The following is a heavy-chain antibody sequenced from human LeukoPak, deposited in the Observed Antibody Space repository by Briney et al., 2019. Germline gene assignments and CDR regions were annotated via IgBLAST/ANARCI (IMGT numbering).Heavy chain of an antibody. CDR3: AREVGEYCSSTNCYASHY. J-gene: IGHJ4*02. CDR2: INPHSGGT. D-gene: IGHD2-2*01. Sequence: ASVKVSCMDSGYTFTGYYIHWVRQAPGQGLEWMGWINPHSGGTNYAQKFQGGVTITRDTSITTAYMELSSLRSDDTAVYDCAREVGEYCSSTNCYASHYWGQGTLVTVSA. CDR1: GYTFTGYY. V-gene: IGHV1-2*02.